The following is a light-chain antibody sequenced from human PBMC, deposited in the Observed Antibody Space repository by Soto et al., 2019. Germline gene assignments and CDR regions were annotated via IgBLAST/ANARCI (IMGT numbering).Light chain of an antibody. V-gene: IGKV1-27*01. CDR3: QKYNSAPLT. J-gene: IGKJ4*01. CDR2: AAS. Sequence: DIQMTQSPSSLSASVGDRVTITCRASQGSSNYLAWYQQKPGKDPKLLIYAASTLQSGVPSRFSGSGSGTDFTLTISSLQPEDVATYFYQKYNSAPLTFGGGTKVEIK. CDR1: QGSSNY.